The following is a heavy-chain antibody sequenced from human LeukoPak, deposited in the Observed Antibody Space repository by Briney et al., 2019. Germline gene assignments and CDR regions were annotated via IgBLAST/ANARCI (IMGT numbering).Heavy chain of an antibody. Sequence: ASVKVSCKASGYTFTSYDINWVRQATGQGLEWMGYMKPSSDKTGYAQKFQGRVTLTWDTSISTAYMELSGLKSEDTAVYYCARWADSPFDYWGQGTLVTVSS. CDR3: ARWADSPFDY. CDR1: GYTFTSYD. V-gene: IGHV1-8*01. CDR2: MKPSSDKT. J-gene: IGHJ4*02.